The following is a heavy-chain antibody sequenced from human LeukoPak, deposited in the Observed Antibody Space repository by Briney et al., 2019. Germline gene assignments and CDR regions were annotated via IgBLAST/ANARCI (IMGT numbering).Heavy chain of an antibody. CDR1: GFPFSSFG. CDR2: ISYDGSNQ. V-gene: IGHV3-30*18. J-gene: IGHJ4*02. Sequence: GGSLRLSYAVSGFPFSSFGMHWVRQAPDKGLEWVAVISYDGSNQYYADSVKGRFTISRDNSKNTLYLQMNSLRAEDTTVYYCAKDDNGFDYWGQGTLVTVSS. CDR3: AKDDNGFDY. D-gene: IGHD2-8*01.